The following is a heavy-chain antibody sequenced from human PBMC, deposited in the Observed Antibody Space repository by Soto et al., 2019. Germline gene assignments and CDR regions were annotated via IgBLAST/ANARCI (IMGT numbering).Heavy chain of an antibody. V-gene: IGHV4-59*01. CDR1: GGSMSGYY. Sequence: QVQLQESGPGLVKPSETLSLTCLVSGGSMSGYYWSWVPLAPGKGMEWIGYVYYTGSTNYNHSLPSLVSISVDTSNQHLSLSLSLVTAADTAVYFCARTIAVPSGHIDHWGQAIRVTISS. J-gene: IGHJ4*02. CDR3: ARTIAVPSGHIDH. CDR2: VYYTGST. D-gene: IGHD6-19*01.